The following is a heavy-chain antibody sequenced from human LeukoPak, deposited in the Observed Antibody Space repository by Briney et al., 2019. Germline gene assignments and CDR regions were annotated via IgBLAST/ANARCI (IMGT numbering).Heavy chain of an antibody. CDR1: GFTFSTFG. V-gene: IGHV3-30*02. CDR3: ARVAVNWFDP. CDR2: IRYDGSNK. Sequence: GGSLRLSCAASGFAASGFTFSTFGMHWVRQAPGKGLEWVAFIRYDGSNKYYADSVKGRFTISRDNAKNSLYLQMNSLRAEDTAVYYCARVAVNWFDPWGQGTLVTVSS. J-gene: IGHJ5*02.